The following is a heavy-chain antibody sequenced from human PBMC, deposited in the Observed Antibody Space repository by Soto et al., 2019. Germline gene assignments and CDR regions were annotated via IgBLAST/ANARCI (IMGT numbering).Heavy chain of an antibody. Sequence: SVKVSCKASGGTFSSYAISWVRQAPGQGLEWMGGIIPIFGTANYAQKFQGRVTITADESTSTAYMELSSLRSEDTAVYYCARLSSIAARPAYYYYGMDVWGQGTTVTVSS. V-gene: IGHV1-69*13. CDR3: ARLSSIAARPAYYYYGMDV. J-gene: IGHJ6*02. CDR2: IIPIFGTA. D-gene: IGHD6-6*01. CDR1: GGTFSSYA.